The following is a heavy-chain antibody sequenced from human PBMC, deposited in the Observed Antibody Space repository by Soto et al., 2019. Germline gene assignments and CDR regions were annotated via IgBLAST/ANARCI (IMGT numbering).Heavy chain of an antibody. V-gene: IGHV1-18*04. CDR1: GYSFASYS. D-gene: IGHD2-15*01. Sequence: QVQLVQSGGEEKKPGASVKVSCKASGYSFASYSISWVRQAPGQGLEWMGRISAYNGDTNYAQKLQGRVIMTTDTSTSTAYMELRSLRSDDTAVYSSATVLLDRGGYWGQGTLVTVSS. CDR3: ATVLLDRGGY. CDR2: ISAYNGDT. J-gene: IGHJ4*02.